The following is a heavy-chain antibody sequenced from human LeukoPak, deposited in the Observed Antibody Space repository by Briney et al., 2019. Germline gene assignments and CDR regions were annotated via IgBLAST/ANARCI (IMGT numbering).Heavy chain of an antibody. Sequence: ASVTISCKTSGYAVSDYYMHWVRQAPGQGLEWMGWIRGDTGDTDSPQKFRGRVTLTRDTSTDTAYLELSRLRYDGTAIYFCARVRVNSCDYWGQGTLVTVSS. D-gene: IGHD2-15*01. CDR1: GYAVSDYY. V-gene: IGHV1-2*02. CDR3: ARVRVNSCDY. CDR2: IRGDTGDT. J-gene: IGHJ4*02.